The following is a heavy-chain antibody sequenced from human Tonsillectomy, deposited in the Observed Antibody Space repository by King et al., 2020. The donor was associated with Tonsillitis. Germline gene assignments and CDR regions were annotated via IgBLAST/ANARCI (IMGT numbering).Heavy chain of an antibody. Sequence: QLVQSGGGLVQPGGSLRLSCAASGFTFSNYAMSWVRQAPGKGLEWVSAISGSGRSTNYADSVKGRFTISRDNSKNTLYLQMNSLGAEDTAVYYCAKDVRYTTVTAFDSWGQGTLVTVSS. CDR1: GFTFSNYA. CDR3: AKDVRYTTVTAFDS. CDR2: ISGSGRST. V-gene: IGHV3-23*04. J-gene: IGHJ4*02. D-gene: IGHD4-17*01.